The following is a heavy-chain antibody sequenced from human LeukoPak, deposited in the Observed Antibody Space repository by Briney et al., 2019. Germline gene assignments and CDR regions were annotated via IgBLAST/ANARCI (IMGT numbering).Heavy chain of an antibody. Sequence: GESLKISCKGSGYSFTSYWISWVRQMPGKGLEWMGRIDPSDSYTNYSPSFQGHVAISADKSISTAYLQWSSLKASDTAMYYCARQHSGYDYYFDYWGQGTLVTVSS. CDR1: GYSFTSYW. V-gene: IGHV5-10-1*01. J-gene: IGHJ4*02. D-gene: IGHD5-12*01. CDR2: IDPSDSYT. CDR3: ARQHSGYDYYFDY.